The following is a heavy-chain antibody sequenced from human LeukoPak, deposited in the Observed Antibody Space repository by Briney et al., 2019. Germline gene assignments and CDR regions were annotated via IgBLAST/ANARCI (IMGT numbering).Heavy chain of an antibody. CDR2: IYSGGAT. CDR3: ARDKWELLRDHDAFDI. J-gene: IGHJ3*02. CDR1: GITVNTNY. V-gene: IGHV3-66*01. Sequence: PGGSLRLSCAASGITVNTNYMSWVRQAPGKGLEWVSIIYSGGATFYADSVKGRFTISRESSKNTLWLQMNSLRAEDTAVYYCARDKWELLRDHDAFDIWGQGTMVTVSS. D-gene: IGHD1-26*01.